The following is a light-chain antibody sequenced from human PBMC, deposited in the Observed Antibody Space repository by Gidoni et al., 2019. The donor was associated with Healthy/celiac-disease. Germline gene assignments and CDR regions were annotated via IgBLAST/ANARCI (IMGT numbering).Light chain of an antibody. J-gene: IGKJ2*01. Sequence: DIQMTQSPSSLSASVGDRVTITCRASQRINSYLNWYQQKPGKAPKLLIYAASSLQSGVPSRFSGSGSGTDFTLTISSLQPEEFATYYCQQSYSTPPYTFXQXTKLEIK. V-gene: IGKV1-39*01. CDR2: AAS. CDR3: QQSYSTPPYT. CDR1: QRINSY.